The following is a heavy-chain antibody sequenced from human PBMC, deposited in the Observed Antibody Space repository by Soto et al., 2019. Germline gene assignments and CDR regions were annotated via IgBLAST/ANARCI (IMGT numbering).Heavy chain of an antibody. V-gene: IGHV4-30-4*01. Sequence: SETLSLTCTVSGGSISSGDYYWSWIRQPPGKGLEWIGYIYYSGSTYYNPSLKSRVTISVDTSKNQFSLKLSSVTAADTAVYYWSRGITYYYDSSGGGAFDIWGQGTMVTVSS. D-gene: IGHD3-22*01. J-gene: IGHJ3*02. CDR1: GGSISSGDYY. CDR3: SRGITYYYDSSGGGAFDI. CDR2: IYYSGST.